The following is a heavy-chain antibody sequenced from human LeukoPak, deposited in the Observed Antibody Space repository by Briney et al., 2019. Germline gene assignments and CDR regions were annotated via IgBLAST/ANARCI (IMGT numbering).Heavy chain of an antibody. J-gene: IGHJ4*02. CDR2: IYHSGNT. CDR3: ARANYYDSTGYLPVVYPSDF. D-gene: IGHD3-22*01. V-gene: IGHV4-31*03. Sequence: PSETLSLTCTVSGASIRSSGYYWSWIRRDPAKGLEWIGYIYHSGNTYYNPSLKSRVTVSLDTSKNQFSLKLRSVTAADTAVYYCARANYYDSTGYLPVVYPSDFWGQGTLVTVST. CDR1: GASIRSSGYY.